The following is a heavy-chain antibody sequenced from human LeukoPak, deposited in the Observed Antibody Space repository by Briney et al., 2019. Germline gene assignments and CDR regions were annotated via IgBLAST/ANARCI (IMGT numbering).Heavy chain of an antibody. J-gene: IGHJ4*02. CDR2: IKKDGSEK. D-gene: IGHD3-10*01. Sequence: GGSLRLSCAASGFSFSRHWMNWVRQAPGKGLEWVAYIKKDGSEKYYVDSVKGRFTISRDNAKSSLYLQMNSLRAEDTAVYYCARDNYYGWDYWGQGTVVTVSS. V-gene: IGHV3-7*05. CDR3: ARDNYYGWDY. CDR1: GFSFSRHW.